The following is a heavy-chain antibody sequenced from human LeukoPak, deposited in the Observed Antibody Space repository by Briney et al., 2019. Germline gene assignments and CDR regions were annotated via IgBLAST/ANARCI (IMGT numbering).Heavy chain of an antibody. D-gene: IGHD1/OR15-1a*01. CDR2: ISGSGGST. CDR1: GFTFSSYS. CDR3: AKDGTRSYYHY. J-gene: IGHJ4*02. Sequence: GGSLRLSCAASGFTFSSYSMNWVRQAPGKGLEWVSAISGSGGSTYYADSVKGRFTISRDNSKNTLYLQMNSLRAEDTAVYYCAKDGTRSYYHYRGQGTLVTVSS. V-gene: IGHV3-23*01.